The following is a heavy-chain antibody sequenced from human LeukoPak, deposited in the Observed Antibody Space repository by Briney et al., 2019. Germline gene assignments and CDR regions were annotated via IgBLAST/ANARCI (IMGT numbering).Heavy chain of an antibody. Sequence: PGGSLRLSCAASGFTFSSYSMNWVRQAPGKGLEWVSSISSSSSYIYYADSVKGRFTISRDNAKNSLYLQMNSLRAEDTAVYYCAKGRLDYYGSGSGDYYYMDVWGKGTTVTISS. J-gene: IGHJ6*03. CDR1: GFTFSSYS. CDR3: AKGRLDYYGSGSGDYYYMDV. CDR2: ISSSSSYI. V-gene: IGHV3-21*01. D-gene: IGHD3-10*01.